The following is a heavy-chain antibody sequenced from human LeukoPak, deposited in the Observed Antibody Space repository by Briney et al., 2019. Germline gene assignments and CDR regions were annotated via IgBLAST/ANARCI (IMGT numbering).Heavy chain of an antibody. CDR3: AREGYSYGYDY. Sequence: SVKVSCKASGGTFSSYAISWVRQAPGQGLEWMGGIIPIFGTANYAQKFQGRVTLTADKSTSTAYMELSSLRSEDTAVYYCAREGYSYGYDYWGQGTLSPSPQ. D-gene: IGHD5-18*01. J-gene: IGHJ4*02. CDR2: IIPIFGTA. V-gene: IGHV1-69*06. CDR1: GGTFSSYA.